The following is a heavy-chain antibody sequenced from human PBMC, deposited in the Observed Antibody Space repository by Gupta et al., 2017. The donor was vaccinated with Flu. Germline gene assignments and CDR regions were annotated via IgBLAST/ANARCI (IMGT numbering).Heavy chain of an antibody. CDR2: IYSSGSI. V-gene: IGHV3-53*01. J-gene: IGHJ4*02. CDR3: ATYNFNDVYFSY. D-gene: IGHD1-1*01. Sequence: SEITGVRQAPGKGLEWVSVIYSSGSIFYSDSVKGRFTISRDNSKNTVYLQMNSLRAEDTAVYYCATYNFNDVYFSYWGQGTLVTVSS. CDR1: SE.